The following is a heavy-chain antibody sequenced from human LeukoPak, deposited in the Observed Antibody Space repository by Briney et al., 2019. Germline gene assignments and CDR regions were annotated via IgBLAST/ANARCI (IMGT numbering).Heavy chain of an antibody. CDR1: GGSISSGGYY. Sequence: PSETLSLTCTVSGGSISSGGYYWSWIRQHPGKGLEWIGYIYYSGSTYYNPSLKSRVTISVDTSKNQFSLKLSSVTAADTAVYYCARGRVVVPAARGAYGYWGQGTLVTVSS. V-gene: IGHV4-31*03. CDR2: IYYSGST. CDR3: ARGRVVVPAARGAYGY. D-gene: IGHD2-2*01. J-gene: IGHJ4*02.